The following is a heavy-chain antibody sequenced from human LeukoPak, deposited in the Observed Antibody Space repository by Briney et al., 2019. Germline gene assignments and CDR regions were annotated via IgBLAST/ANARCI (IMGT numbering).Heavy chain of an antibody. J-gene: IGHJ6*03. V-gene: IGHV3-74*01. D-gene: IGHD2-8*01. CDR3: ARDRREWYYYYMDV. CDR2: INSDESST. Sequence: GGSLRLSCAASGFTFSSYWMHWVRQAPGKGLVWVSRINSDESSTSYADSVKGRFTISRDNAKNTLYLQMNSLRAEDTAVYYCARDRREWYYYYMDVWGKGTTVTVSS. CDR1: GFTFSSYW.